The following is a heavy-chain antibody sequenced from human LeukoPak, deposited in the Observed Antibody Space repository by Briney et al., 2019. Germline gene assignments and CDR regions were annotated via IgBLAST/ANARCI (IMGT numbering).Heavy chain of an antibody. Sequence: SETLSLTCAVYGGSFSGYYWSLIRQPPGKGLEWIGEINHSGSTNYNPSLKSRVTISVDTSKNQFSLKLSSVTAADTAVYYCAREVPSYYYDSSGYYFGDAFDIWGQGTMVTVSS. J-gene: IGHJ3*02. D-gene: IGHD3-22*01. CDR3: AREVPSYYYDSSGYYFGDAFDI. CDR1: GGSFSGYY. V-gene: IGHV4-34*01. CDR2: INHSGST.